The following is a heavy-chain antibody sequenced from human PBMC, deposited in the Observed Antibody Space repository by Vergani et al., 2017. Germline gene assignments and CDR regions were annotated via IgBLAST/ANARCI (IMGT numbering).Heavy chain of an antibody. CDR2: IIPILGIA. J-gene: IGHJ4*02. Sequence: QVQLVQSGAEVKKPGSSVKVSCKASGGTFSSYTISWVRQAPGQGLEWMGRIIPILGIANYAQKFQGRVTITADKSTSTAYMELSSLRSEDTAVYYCARGYSYGYIDYWGQGTLVTVSS. D-gene: IGHD5-18*01. CDR3: ARGYSYGYIDY. V-gene: IGHV1-69*02. CDR1: GGTFSSYT.